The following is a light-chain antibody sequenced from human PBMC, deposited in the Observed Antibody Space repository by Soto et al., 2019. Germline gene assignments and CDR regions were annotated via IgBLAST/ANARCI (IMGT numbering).Light chain of an antibody. CDR1: NSDVGGYDY. CDR3: SSYTTTSTYV. Sequence: QSVLTQPASVSGSPGQSITISCTGTNSDVGGYDYVSWYQQHPDKAPKFMIYEVTNRPSGASHRFSGSKSGNTASLTISGLQAEDEADYYCSSYTTTSTYVFGTGTKVTVL. CDR2: EVT. V-gene: IGLV2-14*01. J-gene: IGLJ1*01.